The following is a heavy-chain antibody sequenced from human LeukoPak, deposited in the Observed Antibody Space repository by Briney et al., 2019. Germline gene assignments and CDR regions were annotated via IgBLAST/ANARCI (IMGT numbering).Heavy chain of an antibody. J-gene: IGHJ4*02. CDR1: GGSFSGYY. Sequence: PSETLSLTCAVYGGSFSGYYWSWIRQPPGKGLEWIGEINHSGSTNYNPSLKSRVTISVDTSKNQFSLKLSSVTAADTAVYYCARGGRLAYCGGDCYSFYIWGQGTLVTVSS. V-gene: IGHV4-34*01. D-gene: IGHD2-21*02. CDR2: INHSGST. CDR3: ARGGRLAYCGGDCYSFYI.